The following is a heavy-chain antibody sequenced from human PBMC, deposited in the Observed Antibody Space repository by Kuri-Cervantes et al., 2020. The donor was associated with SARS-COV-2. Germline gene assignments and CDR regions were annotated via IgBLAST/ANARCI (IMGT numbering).Heavy chain of an antibody. V-gene: IGHV1-69*13. CDR1: GGTFSSYA. Sequence: SVKVSCKASGGTFSSYAISWVRQAPGQGLEWMGGIIPIFATSNYAQKFQGRVTITADESTSKAYMELSSLRSEDTAVYYCARSRLTGYYYYGMDVWGQGTTVTVSS. J-gene: IGHJ6*02. CDR2: IIPIFATS. CDR3: ARSRLTGYYYYGMDV. D-gene: IGHD2-8*01.